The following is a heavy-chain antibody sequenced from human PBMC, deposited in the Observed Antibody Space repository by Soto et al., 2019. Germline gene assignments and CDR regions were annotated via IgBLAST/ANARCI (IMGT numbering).Heavy chain of an antibody. CDR2: IDPDDSET. D-gene: IGHD1-26*01. CDR1: GYSFRKYW. J-gene: IGHJ6*02. CDR3: ALLNHEDPNTMDA. V-gene: IGHV5-10-1*01. Sequence: PGDALKIAGRGSGYSFRKYWMTWVRQVPGEGRELMGRIDPDDSETNYSPSFRGLVTISADKSVSTAYLQWSSLKASHTAIYSCALLNHEDPNTMDACGRGTTVPVS.